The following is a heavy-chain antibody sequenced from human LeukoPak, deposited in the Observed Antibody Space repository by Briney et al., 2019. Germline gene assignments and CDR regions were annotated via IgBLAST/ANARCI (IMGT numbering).Heavy chain of an antibody. CDR2: IRNKANSYTT. V-gene: IGHV3-72*01. D-gene: IGHD6-19*01. CDR1: GFTFSDHY. J-gene: IGHJ4*02. Sequence: PGGSLRLSCAASGFTFSDHYMDWVRQAPGKGLEWVGRIRNKANSYTTDYAASVKGRFTISRDDSKNSLYLQMNSLKTEDTAVCYCGSLNSGWYFSGWGQGALVTVSS. CDR3: GSLNSGWYFSG.